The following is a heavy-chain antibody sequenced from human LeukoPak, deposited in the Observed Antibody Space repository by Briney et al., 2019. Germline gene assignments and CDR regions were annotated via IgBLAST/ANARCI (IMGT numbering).Heavy chain of an antibody. D-gene: IGHD6-13*01. CDR3: ARDSSSWYGLAYYFDY. Sequence: PSETLSLACTVSGGSISSYYWSWIRQPAGKGLEWIGSIYTSGSTNYNPSLKSRVTMSVDTSKNQFSLKLSSVTAADTAVYYCARDSSSWYGLAYYFDYWGQGTLVTVSS. CDR2: IYTSGST. J-gene: IGHJ4*02. V-gene: IGHV4-4*07. CDR1: GGSISSYY.